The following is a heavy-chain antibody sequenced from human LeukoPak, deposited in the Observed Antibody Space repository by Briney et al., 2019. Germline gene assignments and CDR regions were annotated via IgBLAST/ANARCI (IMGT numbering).Heavy chain of an antibody. J-gene: IGHJ4*02. CDR3: ARRYSSGWYGSDY. Sequence: SETLSLTCAVSGGSISSSNWWSWVRQPPGKGLEWIGEINHSGSTNYNPSLKSRVTISVDTSKNQFSLKLSSVTAADTAVYYCARRYSSGWYGSDYWGQGTLVTVSS. D-gene: IGHD6-19*01. V-gene: IGHV4-4*02. CDR2: INHSGST. CDR1: GGSISSSNW.